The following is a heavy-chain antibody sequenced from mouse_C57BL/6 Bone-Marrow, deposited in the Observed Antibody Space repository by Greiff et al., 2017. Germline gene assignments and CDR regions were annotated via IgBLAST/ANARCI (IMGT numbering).Heavy chain of an antibody. CDR3: AREWLAYAMDY. CDR2: INPGSGGT. D-gene: IGHD2-2*01. J-gene: IGHJ4*01. Sequence: QVQLQQSGAELVRPGTSVRVSCKASGYAFTNYLIEWVKQRPGQGLEWIGVINPGSGGTTYNEKFKGKATLTAEKSSSTAYMQLSSLTSEDSAVYFCAREWLAYAMDYWGQGTSVTVSS. CDR1: GYAFTNYL. V-gene: IGHV1-54*01.